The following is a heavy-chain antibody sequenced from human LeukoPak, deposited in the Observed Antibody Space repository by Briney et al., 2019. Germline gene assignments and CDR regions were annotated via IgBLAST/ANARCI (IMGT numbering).Heavy chain of an antibody. CDR1: GGSIGSYY. V-gene: IGHV4-59*01. D-gene: IGHD3-22*01. CDR3: ARDRSDGSGYYGYYFDY. CDR2: INYSGST. J-gene: IGHJ4*02. Sequence: SETLSLTCTVSGGSIGSYYWSWIRQPPGKGLEWIGHINYSGSTDYNPSLRSRVTISVDTSKNQFSLRLSSVTAADTAVYYCARDRSDGSGYYGYYFDYWGQGTLVSVSS.